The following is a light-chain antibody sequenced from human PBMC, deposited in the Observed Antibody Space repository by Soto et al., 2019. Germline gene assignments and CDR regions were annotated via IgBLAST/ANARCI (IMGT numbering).Light chain of an antibody. Sequence: QSVLAQPPSASGSPGQSVTISCTGTSSDVGACNYVSWFQQHPGKAPKLMIYEVSKRPSGVPDRFSGSKSGSTASLTVSGLQAEDEADYYCNSCAGRNNLVFGGGTKVTVL. CDR1: SSDVGACNY. CDR3: NSCAGRNNLV. CDR2: EVS. J-gene: IGLJ2*01. V-gene: IGLV2-8*01.